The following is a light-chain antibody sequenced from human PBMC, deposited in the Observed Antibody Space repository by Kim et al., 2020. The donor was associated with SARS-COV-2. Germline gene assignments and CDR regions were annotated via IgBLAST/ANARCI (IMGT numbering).Light chain of an antibody. Sequence: EIVLTQSPGTLSLSPGERATLSCRASQSVTSSYLACYQQKPGQTPRLLIYGPSSRATGVPDRFSGSESGTDFTLTISRLEPEDFAVYYCKQYGSSPVTFGQGTKLEI. CDR1: QSVTSSY. CDR2: GPS. V-gene: IGKV3-20*01. J-gene: IGKJ2*01. CDR3: KQYGSSPVT.